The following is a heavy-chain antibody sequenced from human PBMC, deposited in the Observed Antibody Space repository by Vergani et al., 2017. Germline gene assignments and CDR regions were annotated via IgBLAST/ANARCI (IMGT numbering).Heavy chain of an antibody. J-gene: IGHJ5*02. CDR3: ARVGHDFWSGYSEIYNWFDP. D-gene: IGHD3-3*01. CDR2: ISAYNGNT. Sequence: QVQLVQSGAEVKKPGASVKVSCKASGYTFTSYGISWVRQAPGQGLEWMGWISAYNGNTNYAQKLQGRVTMTTDTSTSTAYMELRSLRSDDTAVYYCARVGHDFWSGYSEIYNWFDPWGQGTLVTVSS. CDR1: GYTFTSYG. V-gene: IGHV1-18*01.